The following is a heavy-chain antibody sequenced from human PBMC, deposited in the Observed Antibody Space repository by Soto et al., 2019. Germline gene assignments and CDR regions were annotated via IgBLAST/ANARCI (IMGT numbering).Heavy chain of an antibody. D-gene: IGHD2-2*01. Sequence: GGSLRLSCAASGFTFSSYSMNWVRQAPGKGLEWVSYISSSSSTIYYADSVKGRFTISRDNAKNSLCLQMNSLRDEDTAVYYCARESAALNWFDPWGQGTLVTVSS. CDR3: ARESAALNWFDP. CDR1: GFTFSSYS. J-gene: IGHJ5*02. V-gene: IGHV3-48*02. CDR2: ISSSSSTI.